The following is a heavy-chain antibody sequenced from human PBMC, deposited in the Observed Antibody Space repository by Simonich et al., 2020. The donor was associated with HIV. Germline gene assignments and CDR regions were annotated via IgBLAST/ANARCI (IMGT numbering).Heavy chain of an antibody. D-gene: IGHD2-2*01. CDR1: GFTFSSYS. CDR3: ARDGRKGSSTSCSDY. J-gene: IGHJ4*02. V-gene: IGHV3-21*01. Sequence: VQLVESGGGVVQPGRSLRLSCAASGFTFSSYSMNWVRQAPGKGLELVSSISSSSSYIYDADSVKGRCTISRDNAKNSLYLQMNSLRAEDTAVYYCARDGRKGSSTSCSDYWGQGTLVTVSS. CDR2: ISSSSSYI.